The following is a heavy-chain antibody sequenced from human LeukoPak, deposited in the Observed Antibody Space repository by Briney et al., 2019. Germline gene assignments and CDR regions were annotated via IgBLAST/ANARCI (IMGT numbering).Heavy chain of an antibody. J-gene: IGHJ6*02. CDR2: ISYDGSNK. CDR1: GFTFSSYG. D-gene: IGHD6-13*01. CDR3: AKEHTYSSSRYDYYYGMDV. Sequence: GRSLRLSCAASGFTFSSYGVHWVRQAPGKGLEWVAVISYDGSNKYYADSVKGRFTISRDNSKNTLYLQMNSLRAEDTAVYYCAKEHTYSSSRYDYYYGMDVWGQGTTVTVSS. V-gene: IGHV3-30*18.